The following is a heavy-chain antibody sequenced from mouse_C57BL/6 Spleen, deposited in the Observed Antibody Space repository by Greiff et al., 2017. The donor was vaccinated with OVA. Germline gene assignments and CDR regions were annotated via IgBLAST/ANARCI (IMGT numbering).Heavy chain of an antibody. CDR1: GFTFSDAW. J-gene: IGHJ1*03. V-gene: IGHV6-6*01. Sequence: EVQLQESGGGLVQPGGSMKLSCAASGFTFSDAWMDWVRQSPEKGLEWVAEIRNKANNHATYYAESVKGRFTISRDDSKSSVYLQMNSLRAEDTGIYYCTGFTTVVSYWYFDVWGTGTTVTVSS. D-gene: IGHD1-1*01. CDR3: TGFTTVVSYWYFDV. CDR2: IRNKANNHAT.